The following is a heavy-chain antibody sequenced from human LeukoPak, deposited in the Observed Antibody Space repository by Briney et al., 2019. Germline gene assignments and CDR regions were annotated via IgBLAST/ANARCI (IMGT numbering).Heavy chain of an antibody. D-gene: IGHD5-12*01. J-gene: IGHJ2*01. CDR3: ARDENGDSDFDL. CDR1: GFTFSTYS. CDR2: ISSGGSTI. V-gene: IGHV3-48*01. Sequence: GGSLRLSCAASGFTFSTYSMNWVRQAPGKGLEWVSFISSGGSTILYADSVKGRFTISRDDAKNSLYVQMNNLRVEDTAVYYCARDENGDSDFDLWGRGTLVTVSS.